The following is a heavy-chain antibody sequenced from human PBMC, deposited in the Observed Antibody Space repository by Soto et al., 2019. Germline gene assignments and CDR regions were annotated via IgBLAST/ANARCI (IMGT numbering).Heavy chain of an antibody. CDR1: GFTFSRYA. J-gene: IGHJ6*02. CDR2: IYSGGST. D-gene: IGHD2-2*02. Sequence: PGGSLRLSCAASGFTFSRYAMHWVRQAPGKGLEWVSVIYSGGSTYYADSVKGRFTISRDNSKNTLYLQMNSLRAEDTAVYYCARDARRVVVPAAIGSMTTPRHSYSGMAVWGQETTVTLPS. CDR3: ARDARRVVVPAAIGSMTTPRHSYSGMAV. V-gene: IGHV3-66*01.